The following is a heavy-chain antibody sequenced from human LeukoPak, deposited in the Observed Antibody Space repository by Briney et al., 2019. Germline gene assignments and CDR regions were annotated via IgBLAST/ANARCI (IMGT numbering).Heavy chain of an antibody. CDR3: AKGHGWLRYYFDY. Sequence: PGGSLRLSCAASGFTFSSYEMNWVRQAPGKGLEWVSYISSSGSTIYYADSVKGRFTISRDNAKNSLYLQMNSLRADDTAVYYCAKGHGWLRYYFDYWGQGTLVTVSS. V-gene: IGHV3-48*03. CDR2: ISSSGSTI. CDR1: GFTFSSYE. D-gene: IGHD5-12*01. J-gene: IGHJ4*02.